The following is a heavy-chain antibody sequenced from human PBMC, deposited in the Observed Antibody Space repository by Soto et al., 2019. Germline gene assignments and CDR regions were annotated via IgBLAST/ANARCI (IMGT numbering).Heavy chain of an antibody. V-gene: IGHV3-21*01. CDR2: ISSSSGYT. J-gene: IGHJ4*02. CDR1: GIIFSTHD. CDR3: VQSREFFLDS. D-gene: IGHD3-3*01. Sequence: GGSLRLSCAASGIIFSTHDMNWVRLAPGRGLEWISYISSSSGYTYYSDSVKGRFTISRDNTQKFLYLQMNSLRAEDTAVYHCVQSREFFLDSWGQGTQVTVSS.